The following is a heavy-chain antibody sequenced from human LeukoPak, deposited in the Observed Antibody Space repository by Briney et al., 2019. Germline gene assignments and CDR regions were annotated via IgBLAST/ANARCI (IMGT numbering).Heavy chain of an antibody. J-gene: IGHJ5*02. Sequence: ASVKVSCKASGYTFTGYYMHWVRQAPGQGLEWMGWINPNSGGTNYAQKFQGRVTMTRDTSISTAYMELSRLRSEDTAVYYCATARLLWFGVLGSWGQGTLVTVSS. CDR2: INPNSGGT. V-gene: IGHV1-2*02. CDR3: ATARLLWFGVLGS. D-gene: IGHD3-10*01. CDR1: GYTFTGYY.